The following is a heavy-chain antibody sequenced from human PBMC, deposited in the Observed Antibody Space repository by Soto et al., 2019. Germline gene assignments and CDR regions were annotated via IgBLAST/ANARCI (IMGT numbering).Heavy chain of an antibody. V-gene: IGHV4-34*01. J-gene: IGHJ4*02. CDR1: VGSFSGYS. CDR2: ISHTGNT. CDR3: ARDLQLPLDY. D-gene: IGHD2-2*01. Sequence: VQLQKWGAGLLKPSETLSHTCAVYVGSFSGYSWNWIRQPPGKGLEWIGEISHTGNTNYNPSLKSRVTLSVDTSKKQFSLRLTSVTAADTAVYYCARDLQLPLDYWGQGTLVTVSS.